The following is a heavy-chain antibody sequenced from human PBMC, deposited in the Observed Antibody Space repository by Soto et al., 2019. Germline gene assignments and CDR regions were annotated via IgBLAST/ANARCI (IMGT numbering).Heavy chain of an antibody. CDR1: GGTFSSYE. V-gene: IGHV1-69*12. Sequence: QVQLVQSGAEVKKPGSSVKVSCKASGGTFSSYEINWVRQVPGQGLEWMGGIVPIFATANYAPKFQGRVTLTADESTSTANMELHSLTSDDTAVYYCAQEAAPHSTRWQYWGQGTLVTVSS. D-gene: IGHD6-19*01. CDR3: AQEAAPHSTRWQY. CDR2: IVPIFATA. J-gene: IGHJ4*02.